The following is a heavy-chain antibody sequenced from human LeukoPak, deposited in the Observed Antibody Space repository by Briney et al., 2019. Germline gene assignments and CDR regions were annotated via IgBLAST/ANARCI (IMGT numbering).Heavy chain of an antibody. D-gene: IGHD3-16*01. V-gene: IGHV4-30-2*01. CDR2: SYHSGST. CDR1: GGSISSGGYS. Sequence: PSETLSLTCAVSGGSISSGGYSWSWIRQPPGKGLEWIGYSYHSGSTYYNPSLKSRVTISVDRSKNQFSLKLSSVTAADTAVYYCARVGGGYYYGMDVWGQGTTVTVSS. J-gene: IGHJ6*02. CDR3: ARVGGGYYYGMDV.